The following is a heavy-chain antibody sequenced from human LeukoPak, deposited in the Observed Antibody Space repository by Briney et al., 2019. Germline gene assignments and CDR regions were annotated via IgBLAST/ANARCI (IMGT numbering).Heavy chain of an antibody. Sequence: ASVKVSCKASGYTFTGYYMHWVRQAPGQGLEWMGWINPNSGGTNYAQKFQGRVTMTRDTSISTAYMELSRLRSDDTAVYYCARGPKGSVPHYFDYWGQGTLVTVSS. CDR3: ARGPKGSVPHYFDY. CDR2: INPNSGGT. V-gene: IGHV1-2*02. CDR1: GYTFTGYY. D-gene: IGHD6-6*01. J-gene: IGHJ4*02.